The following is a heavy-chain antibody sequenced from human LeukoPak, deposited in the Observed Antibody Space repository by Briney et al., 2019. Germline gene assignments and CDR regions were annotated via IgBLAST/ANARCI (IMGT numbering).Heavy chain of an antibody. Sequence: GGSLRLSCAASGFTFSSYAMHWVRQAPGKGLEWVAVISYDGSNKYYADSVKGRFTISRDNSKNTLYLQMNSLKTEDTAVYYCVRLTLDTVYPYYYYMDVWGKGTTVTVSS. CDR2: ISYDGSNK. CDR3: VRLTLDTVYPYYYYMDV. D-gene: IGHD2-2*02. J-gene: IGHJ6*03. CDR1: GFTFSSYA. V-gene: IGHV3-30-3*01.